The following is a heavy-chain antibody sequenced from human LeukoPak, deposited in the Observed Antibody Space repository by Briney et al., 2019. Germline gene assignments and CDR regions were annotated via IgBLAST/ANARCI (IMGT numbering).Heavy chain of an antibody. D-gene: IGHD3-3*01. CDR3: ARYYDFWSGTGRLDY. Sequence: KPSETLSLTCTVSGGSISSSSYYWSWIRQPAGKGLEWIGRIYTSGSTNYNPSLKSRVTMSVDTSKNQFSLKLSSVTAADTAVYYCARYYDFWSGTGRLDYWGQGTLVTVSS. CDR2: IYTSGST. J-gene: IGHJ4*02. V-gene: IGHV4-61*02. CDR1: GGSISSSSYY.